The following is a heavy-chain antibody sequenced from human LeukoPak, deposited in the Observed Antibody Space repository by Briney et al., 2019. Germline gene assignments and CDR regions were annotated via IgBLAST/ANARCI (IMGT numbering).Heavy chain of an antibody. Sequence: PGGSLRLSCAASGFVFSTYSMHWARQAPGKGLECVSAISGDGGSTYYANSVKGRFTISRDNSKNTLYLQMGSLRPDDTALYYCAREQPAGSTDYWGQGTLVTVSS. J-gene: IGHJ4*02. D-gene: IGHD1-14*01. CDR3: AREQPAGSTDY. CDR1: GFVFSTYS. V-gene: IGHV3-64*01. CDR2: ISGDGGST.